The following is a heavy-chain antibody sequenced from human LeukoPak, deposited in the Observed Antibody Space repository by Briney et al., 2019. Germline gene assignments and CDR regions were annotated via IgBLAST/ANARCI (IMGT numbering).Heavy chain of an antibody. D-gene: IGHD3-16*01. CDR1: GFTFSNYG. CDR2: ISDSGGST. V-gene: IGHV3-23*01. Sequence: PGETLRLSCTASGFTFSNYGMSWVRQAPGKGLEWVSAISDSGGSTYYADSVKGRFTISIDNSKNTLYLQMNSLRAEDTAVYYCARRAGAYTHPYDYWGQGTLVTVSS. J-gene: IGHJ4*02. CDR3: ARRAGAYTHPYDY.